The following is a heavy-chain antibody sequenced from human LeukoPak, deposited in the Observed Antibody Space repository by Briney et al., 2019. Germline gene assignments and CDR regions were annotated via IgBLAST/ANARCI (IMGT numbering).Heavy chain of an antibody. J-gene: IGHJ5*02. D-gene: IGHD2-21*02. CDR1: GYTFTSYY. CDR2: INPSGGST. Sequence: ASVKVSCKASGYTFTSYYMHWVRQAPGQGLEWMGIINPSGGSTSYAQKFQGRVTMTRDMSTSTVYMELSSLRSEDTAVYYCARSIVVVTAIRLNWFDPWGQGTLVTVSS. CDR3: ARSIVVVTAIRLNWFDP. V-gene: IGHV1-46*01.